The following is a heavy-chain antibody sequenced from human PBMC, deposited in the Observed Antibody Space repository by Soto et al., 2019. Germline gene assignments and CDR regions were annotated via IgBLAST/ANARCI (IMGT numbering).Heavy chain of an antibody. Sequence: EVQLLESGGGLIQPGGSLRLSCAASGFTFRNYAMSWVRQAPGKGLEWVSGITATGDTTYYADSVKGRCTISRDNAQDTLYLEMNSLRAEDTALYYCAKDPRFYSSSWYPNWFGPWGQGTLVTVSS. CDR2: ITATGDTT. J-gene: IGHJ5*02. CDR1: GFTFRNYA. CDR3: AKDPRFYSSSWYPNWFGP. V-gene: IGHV3-23*01. D-gene: IGHD6-13*01.